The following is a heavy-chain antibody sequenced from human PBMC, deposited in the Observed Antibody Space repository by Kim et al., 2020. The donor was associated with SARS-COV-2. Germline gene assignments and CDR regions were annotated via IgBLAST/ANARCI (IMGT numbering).Heavy chain of an antibody. CDR2: IYYSGDP. D-gene: IGHD3-10*01. J-gene: IGHJ6*02. V-gene: IGHV4-59*01. CDR3: ARDARGTGSYGAKYSVMDV. CDR1: GGSISSYS. Sequence: SETLSLTCTVSGGSISSYSWSWIRQPPGKGLEWIGYIYYSGDPNYNPSLKSRVTISVDTSKKQFSLNLRSLTAADTAVYYCARDARGTGSYGAKYSVMDVWGQGTTVTVSS.